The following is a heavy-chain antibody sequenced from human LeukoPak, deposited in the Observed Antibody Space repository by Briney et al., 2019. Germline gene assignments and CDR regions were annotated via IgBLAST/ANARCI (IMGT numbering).Heavy chain of an antibody. CDR2: VSGYNGNT. D-gene: IGHD1-26*01. Sequence: APVKVSCKASGYTFPNYGVSWVRQAPGQGLEWMGWVSGYNGNTNFAKNVQGRVTMTTDTSTSTAYMELRNLISDDTAVYYCARALGSGTHYYYYYMDVWGKGTTVTVSS. CDR1: GYTFPNYG. J-gene: IGHJ6*03. V-gene: IGHV1-18*01. CDR3: ARALGSGTHYYYYYMDV.